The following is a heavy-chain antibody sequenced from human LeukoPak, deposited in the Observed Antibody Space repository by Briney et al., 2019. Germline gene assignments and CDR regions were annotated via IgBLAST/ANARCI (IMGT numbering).Heavy chain of an antibody. Sequence: GGSLRLSCAASGFTFSSYAMSWVRQAPGKGLEWVSAISGSGGSTYYADSVKGRFTISRDNSKNTLYLQMNSLRAEDTAVYYCAKVPLLYYYYYMDVWGKGTTVTVSS. CDR1: GFTFSSYA. J-gene: IGHJ6*03. V-gene: IGHV3-23*01. CDR2: ISGSGGST. D-gene: IGHD1-26*01. CDR3: AKVPLLYYYYYMDV.